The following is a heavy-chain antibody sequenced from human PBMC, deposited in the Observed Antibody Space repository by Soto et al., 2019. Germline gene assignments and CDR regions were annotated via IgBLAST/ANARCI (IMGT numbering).Heavy chain of an antibody. V-gene: IGHV4-30-4*01. CDR1: GGSISSGDYY. D-gene: IGHD3-10*01. J-gene: IGHJ5*02. Sequence: QVQLQESGPGLVKPSQTLSLTCTVSGGSISSGDYYWRWIRQPPGKGLEWIGYIYYSGSTYYNPSLKSRVTISVATSKNQCSMRLSSVTAADTAVYYCARVGYYGSGSPCGQGTLVTVSS. CDR3: ARVGYYGSGSP. CDR2: IYYSGST.